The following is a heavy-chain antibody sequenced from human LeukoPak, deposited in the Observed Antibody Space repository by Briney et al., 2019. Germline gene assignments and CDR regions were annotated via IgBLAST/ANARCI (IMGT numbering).Heavy chain of an antibody. CDR1: GSTFSSYA. V-gene: IGHV3-23*01. CDR3: AKDEAAVYAFDT. J-gene: IGHJ3*02. CDR2: ISGSGGST. Sequence: GRSLRPSRAPSGSTFSSYAMSWVRHAPGGGRGWVSAISGSGGSTYYADSVKGRFTISRDNSKNTLYLQMNSLRAEDTALYYCAKDEAAVYAFDTWGQGTMVTVSS. D-gene: IGHD6-13*01.